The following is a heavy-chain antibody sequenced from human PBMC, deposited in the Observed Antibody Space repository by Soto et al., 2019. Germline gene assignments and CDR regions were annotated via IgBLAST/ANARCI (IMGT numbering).Heavy chain of an antibody. Sequence: ASVKVSCKASGYTFTSYYMHWVRQAPGQGLEWMGIINPSGGSTSYAQKFQGRVTMTRDTSTSTVYMELSSLRSEDTAVYYCARDVAVMAGVQNFDYWGQGTLVTVSS. J-gene: IGHJ4*02. CDR3: ARDVAVMAGVQNFDY. D-gene: IGHD6-19*01. V-gene: IGHV1-46*03. CDR1: GYTFTSYY. CDR2: INPSGGST.